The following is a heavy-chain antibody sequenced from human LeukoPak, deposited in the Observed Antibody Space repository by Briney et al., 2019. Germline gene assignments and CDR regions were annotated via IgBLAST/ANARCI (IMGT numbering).Heavy chain of an antibody. Sequence: GGSLRLSCAASGFTFSSYSMNWVRQAPGKGLEWVSSISSSSSYIYYADSVKGRFTISRDNAKNSLYLQMNSLRAKDTAVYYCARDPIAGAFDIWGQGTMVTVSS. V-gene: IGHV3-21*01. J-gene: IGHJ3*02. CDR1: GFTFSSYS. D-gene: IGHD2-21*01. CDR2: ISSSSSYI. CDR3: ARDPIAGAFDI.